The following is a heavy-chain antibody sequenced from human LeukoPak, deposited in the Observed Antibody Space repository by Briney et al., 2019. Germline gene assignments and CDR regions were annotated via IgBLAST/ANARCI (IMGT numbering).Heavy chain of an antibody. CDR1: GYNFANYG. Sequence: GASVKASCKASGYNFANYGMSWVRQAPGQGLEWMGWVSVYKGNTQYAQKFQDRVTMTTDTSTSTVYMELRGLESDDTAVYYCARDRSVNDHWGQGTLVTVSS. CDR2: VSVYKGNT. J-gene: IGHJ4*02. V-gene: IGHV1-18*01. D-gene: IGHD3-3*01. CDR3: ARDRSVNDH.